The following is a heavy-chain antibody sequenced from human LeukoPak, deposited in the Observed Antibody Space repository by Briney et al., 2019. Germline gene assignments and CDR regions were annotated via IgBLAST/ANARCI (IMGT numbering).Heavy chain of an antibody. D-gene: IGHD3-3*01. J-gene: IGHJ4*02. Sequence: SETLSLTCAVSGGSFSGHYYWVWIRQSRGRGLEWIGEVNHSGITNYNPSLKSRVFISVDTANNQFSLKFTSVPAADTAVYYCARLLLSGGLDSWGQGTLVTVSS. CDR1: GGSFSGHYY. CDR2: VNHSGIT. V-gene: IGHV4-34*01. CDR3: ARLLLSGGLDS.